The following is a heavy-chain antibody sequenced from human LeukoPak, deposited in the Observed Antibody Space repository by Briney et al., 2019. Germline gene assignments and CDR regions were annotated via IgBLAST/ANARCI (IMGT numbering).Heavy chain of an antibody. D-gene: IGHD3-22*01. CDR2: IYYSGST. CDR3: ARGPYYYDSSGPTDFDY. J-gene: IGHJ4*02. V-gene: IGHV4-39*07. CDR1: GGSISSSSYY. Sequence: SETLSLTCTVSGGSISSSSYYWGCIRRPPGKGLEWIGSIYYSGSTYYNPSLKSRVTISVDTSKNQFSLKLSSVTAADTAVYYCARGPYYYDSSGPTDFDYWGQGTLVTVSS.